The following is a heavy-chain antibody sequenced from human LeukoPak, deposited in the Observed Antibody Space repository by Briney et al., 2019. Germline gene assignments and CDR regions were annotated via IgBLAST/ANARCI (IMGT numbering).Heavy chain of an antibody. D-gene: IGHD6-19*01. J-gene: IGHJ3*01. V-gene: IGHV1-18*01. CDR3: AKVDPPIAVGAPGDAFDL. Sequence: ASVKVSCKASGYTFSTFGITWVRQAPGQGLEWMGWISPYDDSTAYGQKFEGRVTMTRDTSTNTAYMELRSLTSDDTALYCGAKVDPPIAVGAPGDAFDLWGQGTMVIVSS. CDR2: ISPYDDST. CDR1: GYTFSTFG.